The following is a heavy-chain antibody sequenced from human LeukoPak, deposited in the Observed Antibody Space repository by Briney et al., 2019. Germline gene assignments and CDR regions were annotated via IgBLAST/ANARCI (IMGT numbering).Heavy chain of an antibody. CDR1: GFTFSTYA. J-gene: IGHJ4*02. CDR2: IGGSGDST. Sequence: GGSLRLSCAASGFTFSTYAVNWVRQAPGKGLEWVSTIGGSGDSTYYADSVKGRFTISGDNSKDTLYLQMSSVRVDDTAVYYCARDRGRYYDSRGFYWGYYFDSWGQGILVTVST. CDR3: ARDRGRYYDSRGFYWGYYFDS. D-gene: IGHD3-22*01. V-gene: IGHV3-23*01.